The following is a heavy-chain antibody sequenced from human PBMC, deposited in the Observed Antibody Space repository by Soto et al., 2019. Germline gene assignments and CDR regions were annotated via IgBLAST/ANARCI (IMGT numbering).Heavy chain of an antibody. CDR3: ASQYYYDSSGYYYFDY. V-gene: IGHV5-10-1*01. Sequence: GESLKISCKGSGYSFTSYWISWVRQMPGKGLEWMGRIDPSDSYTNYSPSFQGHVTISADKSISTAYLQWSSLKASDTAMYYCASQYYYDSSGYYYFDYWGQGTLVTVSS. D-gene: IGHD3-22*01. CDR2: IDPSDSYT. CDR1: GYSFTSYW. J-gene: IGHJ4*02.